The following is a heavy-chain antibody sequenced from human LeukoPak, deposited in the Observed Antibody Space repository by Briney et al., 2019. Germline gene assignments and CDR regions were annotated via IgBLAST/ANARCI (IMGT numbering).Heavy chain of an antibody. V-gene: IGHV3-64D*09. J-gene: IGHJ6*02. CDR3: VKSPSDGLDV. CDR2: IFANGHVT. CDR1: GFTISIHH. Sequence: GGSLRLSCAASGFTISIHHMHWVRQAPGKGLEYVSTIFANGHVTSYAASVKGRFTTSRDDSKNTVYLQISSLRPEDTAVYYCVKSPSDGLDVWGQGAMVTASS.